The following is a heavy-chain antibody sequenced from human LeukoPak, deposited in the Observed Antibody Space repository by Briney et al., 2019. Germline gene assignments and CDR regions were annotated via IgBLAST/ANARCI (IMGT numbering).Heavy chain of an antibody. CDR2: IYSGGTT. Sequence: PGGSLSPSCAASGLTVSNKCMSWARQAPGKGLEWVSIIYSGGTTYYGDSVKGRFTISRDNSKNTLYLQMNSLRAEDTAVYYCATRARPGYHYGMDVWGQGTMVTVSS. D-gene: IGHD6-6*01. CDR1: GLTVSNKC. CDR3: ATRARPGYHYGMDV. J-gene: IGHJ6*02. V-gene: IGHV3-66*01.